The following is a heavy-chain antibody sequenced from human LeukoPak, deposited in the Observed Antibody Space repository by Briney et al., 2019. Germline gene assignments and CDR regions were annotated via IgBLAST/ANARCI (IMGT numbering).Heavy chain of an antibody. J-gene: IGHJ4*02. D-gene: IGHD6-13*01. Sequence: GGSLRLSCAASGFTVSSNYMNWVRQAPGKGLEWVSVIYSGGYTNYADSVKGRFTVSRDNSKNTLYLQMNSLRAEDTAVYYCARASTLGAAGQHDYWGQGTLVTVSS. CDR1: GFTVSSNY. CDR3: ARASTLGAAGQHDY. CDR2: IYSGGYT. V-gene: IGHV3-66*01.